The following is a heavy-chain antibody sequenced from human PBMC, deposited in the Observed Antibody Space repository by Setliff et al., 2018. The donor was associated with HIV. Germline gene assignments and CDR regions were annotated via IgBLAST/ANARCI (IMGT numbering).Heavy chain of an antibody. Sequence: SETLSLTCGISGGSFSGFYWAWIRQPPGKGLEWIGEINYSGKTNKNPSLKSRVTISADTSRTQFSLNLISVTAADTAVYYCARATYGGRAGTGLYFDSWGQGALVTVSS. CDR3: ARATYGGRAGTGLYFDS. D-gene: IGHD6-13*01. CDR1: GGSFSGFY. J-gene: IGHJ4*02. V-gene: IGHV4-34*01. CDR2: INYSGKT.